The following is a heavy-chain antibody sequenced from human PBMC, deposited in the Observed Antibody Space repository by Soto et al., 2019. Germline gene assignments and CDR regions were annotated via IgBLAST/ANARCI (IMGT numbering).Heavy chain of an antibody. Sequence: QVQLVESGGGLVKPGGSLRLSCAASGFTFSDYYMSWIRQAPGKGLEWVSYISSSGSTIYYADSVKGRFTISRDNAKNSLDLQMNSLRAEDTAVNYCARDLMATVTTAAYYYYYMDVWGKGTTVTVSS. CDR2: ISSSGSTI. CDR1: GFTFSDYY. D-gene: IGHD4-17*01. J-gene: IGHJ6*03. V-gene: IGHV3-11*01. CDR3: ARDLMATVTTAAYYYYYMDV.